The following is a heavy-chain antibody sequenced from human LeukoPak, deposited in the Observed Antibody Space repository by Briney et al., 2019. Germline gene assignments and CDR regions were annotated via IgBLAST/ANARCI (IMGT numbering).Heavy chain of an antibody. D-gene: IGHD5-18*01. Sequence: PGGSLRLSCAASGFTFTNYAITWVRQAPGKGLEWVSSISDTYSATYYTDSVKGRFTISRDNSKNTVYLQLNNLRAEDTAVYFCVRHDSFIPFWGQGTLVTVSS. J-gene: IGHJ4*02. CDR2: ISDTYSAT. CDR1: GFTFTNYA. CDR3: VRHDSFIPF. V-gene: IGHV3-23*01.